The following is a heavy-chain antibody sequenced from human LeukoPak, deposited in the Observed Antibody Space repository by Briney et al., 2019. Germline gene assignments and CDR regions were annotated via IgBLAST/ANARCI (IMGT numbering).Heavy chain of an antibody. J-gene: IGHJ4*02. CDR2: ISGSGDTT. CDR3: ARSRDGYKRFDS. CDR1: GFTFSSYA. Sequence: GESLRLSCAASGFTFSSYAMTWVRQAPGKGLEWVSVISGSGDTTYYADSVKGRFTISRDNSKNTLYLQTNSLRAEDTAVYFCARSRDGYKRFDSWGQGTLVTVSS. V-gene: IGHV3-23*01. D-gene: IGHD5-24*01.